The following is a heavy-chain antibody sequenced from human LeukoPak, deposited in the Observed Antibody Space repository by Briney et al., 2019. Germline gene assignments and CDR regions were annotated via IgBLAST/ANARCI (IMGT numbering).Heavy chain of an antibody. CDR2: IIPIFGTA. CDR1: GGTFSSYA. D-gene: IGHD3-16*01. Sequence: ASVKVSCKASGGTFSSYAISWVRQAPGQGLEWMGGIIPIFGTANYAQKFQGRVTITADESTSTAYMELSRLRSDDTAVYYCARGSRRIMIRFAHDYDYWGQGTLVTVSS. J-gene: IGHJ4*02. V-gene: IGHV1-69*13. CDR3: ARGSRRIMIRFAHDYDY.